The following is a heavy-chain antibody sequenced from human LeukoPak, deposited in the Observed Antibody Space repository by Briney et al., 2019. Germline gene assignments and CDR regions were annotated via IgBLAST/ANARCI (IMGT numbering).Heavy chain of an antibody. CDR1: GFTFSDYY. CDR2: ITDSGTAI. Sequence: GGSLRLSCAASGFTFSDYYMTWIRRAPGKGLEWVSYITDSGTAIHHADSVKGRFTISRDNAKNSLFLQMSSLRAEDTAVYYCARGMVEPAAIRIINYYYYYMDVWGKGTTVTVSS. D-gene: IGHD2-2*02. V-gene: IGHV3-11*04. J-gene: IGHJ6*03. CDR3: ARGMVEPAAIRIINYYYYYMDV.